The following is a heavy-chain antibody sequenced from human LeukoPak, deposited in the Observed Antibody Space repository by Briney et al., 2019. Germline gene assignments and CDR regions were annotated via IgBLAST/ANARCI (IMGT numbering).Heavy chain of an antibody. CDR3: AREAELRYFDWLLNYYYGMDV. V-gene: IGHV1-8*01. J-gene: IGHJ6*02. CDR1: GYTFTSYD. Sequence: ASVKVSCKASGYTFTSYDINWVRQATGQGLEWKGWMNPNSGNTGYAQKFQGRVTMTRNTSISTAYMELSSLRSEDTAVYYCAREAELRYFDWLLNYYYGMDVWGQGTTVTVSS. CDR2: MNPNSGNT. D-gene: IGHD3-9*01.